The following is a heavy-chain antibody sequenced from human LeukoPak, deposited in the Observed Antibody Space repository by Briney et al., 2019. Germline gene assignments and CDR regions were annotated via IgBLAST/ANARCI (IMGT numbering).Heavy chain of an antibody. J-gene: IGHJ4*02. D-gene: IGHD3-3*01. CDR2: ISSSSASI. Sequence: GGSLRLSCAASGITLSDYYMSWIRPAPGKGLEWISYISSSSASIWYADSVQGRFTVSRDNAKNSLFLQMDSLGVEDTAVYHCATSPGAYYDFWSGYYETYWGQGTLVAVSS. CDR3: ATSPGAYYDFWSGYYETY. V-gene: IGHV3-11*04. CDR1: GITLSDYY.